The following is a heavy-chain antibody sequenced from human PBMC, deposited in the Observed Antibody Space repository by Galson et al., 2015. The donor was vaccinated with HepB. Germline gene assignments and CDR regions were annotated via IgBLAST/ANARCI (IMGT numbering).Heavy chain of an antibody. D-gene: IGHD3-10*01. CDR1: GFTFSSYS. CDR3: ARDGVGYYGSGSYHPY. V-gene: IGHV3-21*01. Sequence: SLRLSCAASGFTFSSYSMNWVRQAPGKGLEWVSSISSSSSYIYYADSVKGRFTISRDNAKNSLYLQMNSLRAEDTAVYYCARDGVGYYGSGSYHPYWGQGTLVTVSS. J-gene: IGHJ4*02. CDR2: ISSSSSYI.